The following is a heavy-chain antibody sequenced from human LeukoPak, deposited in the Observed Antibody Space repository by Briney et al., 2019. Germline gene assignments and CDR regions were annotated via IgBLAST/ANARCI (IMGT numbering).Heavy chain of an antibody. Sequence: RGSLRLSCAASEFSVGSNYMTWVRQAPGKGLELVSLIYSGGSTYYADSVKGRFTISRDNSKNTLYLQMNSLRAEDTAVYHCARGIVTGTTNWFDPWGQGTLVTVSS. D-gene: IGHD1-1*01. J-gene: IGHJ5*02. CDR2: IYSGGST. CDR3: ARGIVTGTTNWFDP. V-gene: IGHV3-66*01. CDR1: EFSVGSNY.